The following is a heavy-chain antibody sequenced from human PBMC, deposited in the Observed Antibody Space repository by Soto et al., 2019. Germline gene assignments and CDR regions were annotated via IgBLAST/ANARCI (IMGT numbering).Heavy chain of an antibody. CDR3: ALDSSSSHGGLYYYAMDV. D-gene: IGHD6-6*01. CDR1: GGSISSSNW. V-gene: IGHV4-4*02. J-gene: IGHJ6*02. Sequence: QVQLQESGPGLVKPSGTLSLTCAVSGGSISSSNWWSWVRQPPGKGLEWIGEIYHSGSTNYNPSLKSRVTISVDKSKNQFSLTLSSVTAADTAVYYCALDSSSSHGGLYYYAMDVWGQGTTVTVSS. CDR2: IYHSGST.